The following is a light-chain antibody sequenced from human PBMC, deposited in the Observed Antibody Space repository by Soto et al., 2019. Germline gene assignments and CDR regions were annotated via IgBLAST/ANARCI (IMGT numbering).Light chain of an antibody. CDR2: GAS. V-gene: IGKV3-20*01. CDR1: QSVSSSY. CDR3: QRYGSSPFT. J-gene: IGKJ3*01. Sequence: ESVLTQSPGTLSMSPGERATLSCRASQSVSSSYSAWYQHKPGQAPRLLIYGASRKATGIPDRFSGSESGTDFTVTISRLEPEDLALYYCQRYGSSPFTFRPGTKVDI.